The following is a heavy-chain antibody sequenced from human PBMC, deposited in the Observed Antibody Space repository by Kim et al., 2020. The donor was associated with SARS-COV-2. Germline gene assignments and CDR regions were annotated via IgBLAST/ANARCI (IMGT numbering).Heavy chain of an antibody. J-gene: IGHJ6*02. CDR3: TKEIKRYDWDGMDV. CDR1: GFTFDDYT. CDR2: ISCDGGST. Sequence: GGSLRLSCVASGFTFDDYTMHWVRQAPGKGLEWVSLISCDGGSTYYADAVKGRFTISRDNNKNFLHQQMNRLRTEDTALYYCTKEIKRYDWDGMDVGG. V-gene: IGHV3-43*01. D-gene: IGHD1-1*01.